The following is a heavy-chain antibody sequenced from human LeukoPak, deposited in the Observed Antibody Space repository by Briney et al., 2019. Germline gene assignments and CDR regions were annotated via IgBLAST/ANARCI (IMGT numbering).Heavy chain of an antibody. CDR1: GFTFSSYA. CDR3: AKGTGSSRGFDP. CDR2: ISHSGDSA. D-gene: IGHD6-13*01. J-gene: IGHJ5*02. V-gene: IGHV3-23*01. Sequence: PGGSLRLSCAASGFTFSSYAMSWVRQAPGMGLEWVSAISHSGDSAYYTDSVKGRFTISRDNSKNTLYLQMNSLRAEDTAVYYCAKGTGSSRGFDPWGQGTLVTVSS.